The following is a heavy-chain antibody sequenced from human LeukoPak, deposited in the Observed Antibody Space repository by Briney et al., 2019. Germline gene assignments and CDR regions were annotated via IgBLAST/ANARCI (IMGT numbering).Heavy chain of an antibody. J-gene: IGHJ4*02. CDR2: ISSSSGYI. CDR1: GFTFSTYT. V-gene: IGHV3-21*01. CDR3: ARDPYDDYDY. D-gene: IGHD4-17*01. Sequence: GGSLRLSCAASGFTFSTYTMNWVRQAPGKGLEWVSSISSSSGYIYYADSVKGRFTISRDNAKSSLSLRMNSLRAEDTAVYYCARDPYDDYDYWGQGTLVTVSS.